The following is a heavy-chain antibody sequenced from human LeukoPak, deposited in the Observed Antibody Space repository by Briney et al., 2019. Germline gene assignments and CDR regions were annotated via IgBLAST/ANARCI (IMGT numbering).Heavy chain of an antibody. D-gene: IGHD6-13*01. J-gene: IGHJ4*02. CDR1: GFTFSSCS. V-gene: IGHV3-21*01. CDR2: ISSSSSYI. Sequence: GSLRLSCAASGFTFSSCSMNWVRQAPGKGLEWVSSISSSSSYIYYADSVKGRFTISRDNAKNSLYLQMNSLRAEDTAVYYCAREAAAAVDYWGQGTLVTVSS. CDR3: AREAAAAVDY.